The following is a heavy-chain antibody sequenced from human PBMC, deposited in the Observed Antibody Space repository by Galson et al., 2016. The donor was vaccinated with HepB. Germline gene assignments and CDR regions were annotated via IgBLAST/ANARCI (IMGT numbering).Heavy chain of an antibody. V-gene: IGHV6-1*01. D-gene: IGHD1-14*01. CDR3: ARGRNSAFDS. CDR2: TYYSSRWNN. J-gene: IGHJ4*02. CDR1: GDSVSRNGVA. Sequence: CAISGDSVSRNGVAWNWIRQSPSRDLEWLGRTYYSSRWNNDYSASVKSRITINLDTPNNLFSLQLSSVTPEDTAVYYCARGRNSAFDSWGQGTLVTVSS.